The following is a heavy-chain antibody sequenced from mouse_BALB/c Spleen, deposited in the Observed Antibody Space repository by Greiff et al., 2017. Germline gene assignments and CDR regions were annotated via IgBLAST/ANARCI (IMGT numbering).Heavy chain of an antibody. CDR3: ARVGNYEGYAMDY. V-gene: IGHV2-9*02. D-gene: IGHD2-1*01. CDR1: GFSLTSYG. CDR2: IWAGGST. Sequence: VQVVESGPGLVAPSQSLSITCTVSGFSLTSYGVHWVRQPPGKGLEWLGVIWAGGSTNYNSALMSRLSISKDNSKSQVFLKMNSLQTDDTAMYYCARVGNYEGYAMDYWGQGTSVTVSS. J-gene: IGHJ4*01.